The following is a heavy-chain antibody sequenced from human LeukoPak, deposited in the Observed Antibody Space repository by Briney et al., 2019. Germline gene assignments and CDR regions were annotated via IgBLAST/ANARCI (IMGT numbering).Heavy chain of an antibody. CDR2: IYYSGST. Sequence: SETLSLTCTVSGGSISSYYWSWIRQPPGKGLEWIRYIYYSGSTNYNPSLKSRVTISVDTSKNQFSLKLSSVTAADTAVYYCARDSGQWLVPRGDYYYGMDAWGQGTTVTVSS. J-gene: IGHJ6*02. D-gene: IGHD6-19*01. CDR3: ARDSGQWLVPRGDYYYGMDA. V-gene: IGHV4-59*01. CDR1: GGSISSYY.